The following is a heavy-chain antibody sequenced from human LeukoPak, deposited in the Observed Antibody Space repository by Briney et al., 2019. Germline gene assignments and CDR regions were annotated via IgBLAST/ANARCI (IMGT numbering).Heavy chain of an antibody. CDR1: GFTFSTYT. Sequence: GGSLRLSCAASGFTFSTYTMYWVRHPPGKRLEWVSIIGNNGGGIHYADSVKGRFTISRDNSKNTLYLQMNSLRAEDMAVYYCARTARYYFDYWGQGTLVTVSS. J-gene: IGHJ4*02. D-gene: IGHD1-1*01. V-gene: IGHV3-23*01. CDR3: ARTARYYFDY. CDR2: IGNNGGGI.